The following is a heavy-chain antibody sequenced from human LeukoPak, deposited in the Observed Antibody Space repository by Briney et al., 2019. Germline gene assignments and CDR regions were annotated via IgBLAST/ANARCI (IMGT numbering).Heavy chain of an antibody. Sequence: GGSLRLSCAASGFTFSSYSMNWVRQAPGKGLEWVSSISSSSSYIYYADSVKGRFTISRDNAKNSLYLQMNSLRAEDTAVYYCAKDDAGYYKSIGFWGQGTLVTVSS. J-gene: IGHJ4*02. CDR1: GFTFSSYS. CDR3: AKDDAGYYKSIGF. D-gene: IGHD3-22*01. CDR2: ISSSSSYI. V-gene: IGHV3-21*04.